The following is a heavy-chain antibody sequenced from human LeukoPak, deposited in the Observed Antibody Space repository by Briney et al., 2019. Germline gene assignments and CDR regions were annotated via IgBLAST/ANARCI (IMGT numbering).Heavy chain of an antibody. Sequence: GGSLRLSCAASGFTFSSYSMNWVRQAPGKGLEWVSYISSSSSTIYYADSVKGRFTISRDNAKNSLYLQMNSLRAEDTAVYYCARDGDYGDCVAGYDYWGQGTLVTVSS. CDR3: ARDGDYGDCVAGYDY. V-gene: IGHV3-48*01. J-gene: IGHJ4*02. CDR1: GFTFSSYS. D-gene: IGHD4-17*01. CDR2: ISSSSSTI.